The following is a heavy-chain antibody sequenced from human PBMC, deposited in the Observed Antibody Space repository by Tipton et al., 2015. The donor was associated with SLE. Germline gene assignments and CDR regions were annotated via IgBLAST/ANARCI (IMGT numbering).Heavy chain of an antibody. V-gene: IGHV4-59*01. Sequence: TLSLTCTVYGGSFSSYYWSWIRQPPGKGLEWIGDIYHSGSTNYNPSLKSRVTISVDTSKNQFSLKLSSVTAADTAEYYCARVSSWGSGYYDDWGQGTLVTVSS. CDR1: GGSFSSYY. CDR2: IYHSGST. D-gene: IGHD7-27*01. J-gene: IGHJ4*02. CDR3: ARVSSWGSGYYDD.